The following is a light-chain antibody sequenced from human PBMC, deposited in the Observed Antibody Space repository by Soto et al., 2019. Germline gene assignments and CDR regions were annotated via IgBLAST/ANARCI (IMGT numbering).Light chain of an antibody. J-gene: IGKJ4*01. Sequence: EIVLTQSPGTLSLSPGERATLSCRASQSVSSSYLAWYQQKPGQAPRLLIYGASSRATGIPDRFSGSGSGTDFTLTISRLEPEDFEMYYCQQYGSSPLTFGGGTKVEIK. CDR1: QSVSSSY. V-gene: IGKV3-20*01. CDR3: QQYGSSPLT. CDR2: GAS.